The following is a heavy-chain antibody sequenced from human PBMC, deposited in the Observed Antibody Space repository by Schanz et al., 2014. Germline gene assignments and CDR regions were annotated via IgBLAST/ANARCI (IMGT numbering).Heavy chain of an antibody. D-gene: IGHD2-2*01. CDR1: GYTFTSYS. Sequence: QVQLVQSGAEVKKPGASVKVSCKASGYTFTSYSMHWVRQAPGQGLEWMGWITAYNGDTNYTQKFQGRVTITIDPYTSTAYMELRSLRSDDTAVYYCARDRRRYCSTASCLHDNWFDPWGQGTLVIVSS. CDR2: ITAYNGDT. CDR3: ARDRRRYCSTASCLHDNWFDP. V-gene: IGHV1-18*04. J-gene: IGHJ5*02.